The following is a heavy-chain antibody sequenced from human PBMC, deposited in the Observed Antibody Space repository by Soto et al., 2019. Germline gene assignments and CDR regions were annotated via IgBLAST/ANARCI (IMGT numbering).Heavy chain of an antibody. D-gene: IGHD3-3*01. V-gene: IGHV1-69*02. Sequence: GASVKVSCRASGGTFSSYTISWVRQAPGQGLEWMGRIIPILGIANYAQKFQGRVTITADKSTSTAYMELSSLRSEDTAVYYCAFNPYYDFWSGYIFDDWGQGTLVTVSS. CDR1: GGTFSSYT. J-gene: IGHJ4*02. CDR3: AFNPYYDFWSGYIFDD. CDR2: IIPILGIA.